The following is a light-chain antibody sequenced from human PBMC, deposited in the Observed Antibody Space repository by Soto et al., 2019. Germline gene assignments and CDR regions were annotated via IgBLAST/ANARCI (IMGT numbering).Light chain of an antibody. CDR3: QQYGSSPVS. Sequence: EIVLTQSPGTLSLSPGERATLSCRASRSVSSSNLAWYQHKPGQPPRLVMYGASSRATGIPDRFSGSGSGTDFTLTIARLEPEDFAIYSGQQYGSSPVSFGQGTKLEIK. V-gene: IGKV3-20*01. CDR1: RSVSSSN. J-gene: IGKJ2*03. CDR2: GAS.